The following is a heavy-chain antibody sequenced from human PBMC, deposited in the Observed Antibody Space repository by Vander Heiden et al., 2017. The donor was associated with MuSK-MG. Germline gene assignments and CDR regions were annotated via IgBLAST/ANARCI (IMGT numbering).Heavy chain of an antibody. Sequence: EVQLLESGGGLVQPGGSLGLSWGASGSPFNTPGMRWCRRAPGKGLEWVSVISGSGRTKYYADSVKGRFTISRDNSKNTLYLQMNGLRGEDTAIYYCAKEGEDCGGGCYSMSDYWCQGTLVTVSS. CDR3: AKEGEDCGGGCYSMSDY. V-gene: IGHV3-23*01. CDR1: GSPFNTPG. J-gene: IGHJ4*02. D-gene: IGHD2-21*01. CDR2: ISGSGRTK.